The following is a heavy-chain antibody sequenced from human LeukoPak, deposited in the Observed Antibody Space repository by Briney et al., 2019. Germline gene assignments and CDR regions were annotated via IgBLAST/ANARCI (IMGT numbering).Heavy chain of an antibody. J-gene: IGHJ5*02. V-gene: IGHV1-18*01. CDR1: GYTFTIYG. CDR2: ISAYNGNT. Sequence: ASVKVSCKASGYTFTIYGISWVRQAPGQGLEWMGWISAYNGNTNYAQKLQGRVTMTTDTSTSTAYMELRSLRSDDTAVYYCARGLMITFGLNWFDPWGQGTLVTVSS. CDR3: ARGLMITFGLNWFDP. D-gene: IGHD3-16*01.